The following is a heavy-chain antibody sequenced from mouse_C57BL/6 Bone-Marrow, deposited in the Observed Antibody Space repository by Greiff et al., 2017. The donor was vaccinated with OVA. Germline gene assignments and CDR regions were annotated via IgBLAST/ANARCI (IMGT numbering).Heavy chain of an antibody. J-gene: IGHJ4*01. V-gene: IGHV10-1*01. CDR3: VSDGYYTGYYAMDY. CDR2: IRSKSNNYAT. Sequence: EVQVVESGGGLVQPKGSLKLSCAASGFSFNTYAMNWVRQAPGKGLEWVARIRSKSNNYATYYADSVKDRFTISRDDSESMLYLQMNNLKTEDTAMYYCVSDGYYTGYYAMDYWGQGTSVTVSS. CDR1: GFSFNTYA. D-gene: IGHD2-3*01.